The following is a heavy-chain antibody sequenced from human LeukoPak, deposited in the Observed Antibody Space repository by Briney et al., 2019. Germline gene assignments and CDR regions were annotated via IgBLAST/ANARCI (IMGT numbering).Heavy chain of an antibody. J-gene: IGHJ4*02. V-gene: IGHV3-30*03. CDR2: ISYDGSNK. CDR1: GFTFSSYG. Sequence: PGGSLRLSCAASGFTFSSYGMHWVRQAPGKGLEWVAVISYDGSNKYYADSVKGRFTISRDNSKNTLYLQMNSLRAEDTAVYYCARSHATPFGVADYWGQGTLVTVSS. D-gene: IGHD3-3*01. CDR3: ARSHATPFGVADY.